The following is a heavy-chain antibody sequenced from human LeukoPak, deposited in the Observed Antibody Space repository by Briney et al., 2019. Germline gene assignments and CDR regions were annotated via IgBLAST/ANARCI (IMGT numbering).Heavy chain of an antibody. V-gene: IGHV4-59*01. J-gene: IGHJ4*02. CDR3: ARDSYDFWSGYPLYYFDY. CDR2: IYYSGST. Sequence: SETLSLTCTVSGGSISSYYWSWIRQPPGKGLEWIGYIYYSGSTNYNPSLKSRVTISVDTSKNQFSLKLSSVTAADTAVYYCARDSYDFWSGYPLYYFDYWGQGTLVTVSS. CDR1: GGSISSYY. D-gene: IGHD3-3*01.